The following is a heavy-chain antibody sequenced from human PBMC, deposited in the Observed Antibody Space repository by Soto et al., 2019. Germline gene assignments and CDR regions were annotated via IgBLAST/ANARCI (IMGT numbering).Heavy chain of an antibody. CDR3: ASGQQLVRNY. Sequence: QLQLQESGSGLVKPSQTLSITCAVSGGSISSGGYSWSWIRQPPGKGLEWIGYIYHSGSTYYNPSLKSRVTISVDRSKNQFSLKLSSVTAADTAVYYCASGQQLVRNYWGQGTLVTVSS. J-gene: IGHJ4*02. V-gene: IGHV4-30-2*01. CDR1: GGSISSGGYS. D-gene: IGHD6-13*01. CDR2: IYHSGST.